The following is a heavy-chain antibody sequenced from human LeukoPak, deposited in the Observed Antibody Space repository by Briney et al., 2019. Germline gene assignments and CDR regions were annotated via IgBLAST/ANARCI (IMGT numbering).Heavy chain of an antibody. J-gene: IGHJ4*02. CDR1: GFIFSSYS. Sequence: GGSLRLSCAASGFIFSSYSMSWVRQAPGKGLEWVSSISTSSSYIYYADSVKGRFTISRDNAKNSLYLQMNSLRAEDTAVYYCAKDYDILTGYYRSTPFDYWGQGTLVTVSS. CDR3: AKDYDILTGYYRSTPFDY. CDR2: ISTSSSYI. V-gene: IGHV3-21*04. D-gene: IGHD3-9*01.